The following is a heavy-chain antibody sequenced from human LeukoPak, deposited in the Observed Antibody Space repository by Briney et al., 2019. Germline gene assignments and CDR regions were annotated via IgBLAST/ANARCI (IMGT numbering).Heavy chain of an antibody. CDR2: IYYTGTT. Sequence: SETLFFTCSASGGSIRSSDYYWAWIRQPPVRSLEWIGSIYYTGTTHYNPSLKSRVTISVDTSKNQFSLKLSSVTAADTAVYYCARQGLIVMAGEGDFDYWGQGTMVTVSS. V-gene: IGHV4-39*01. J-gene: IGHJ4*02. D-gene: IGHD5-24*01. CDR3: ARQGLIVMAGEGDFDY. CDR1: GGSIRSSDYY.